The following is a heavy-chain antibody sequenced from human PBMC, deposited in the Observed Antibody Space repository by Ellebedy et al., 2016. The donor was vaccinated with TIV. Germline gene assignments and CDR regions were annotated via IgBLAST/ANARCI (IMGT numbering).Heavy chain of an antibody. D-gene: IGHD4-23*01. CDR1: GYTFSSYY. CDR2: INPSGGST. J-gene: IGHJ4*02. V-gene: IGHV1-46*04. Sequence: AASVKVSCKASGYTFSSYYMRWVRQAPGQGLEWMGIINPSGGSTTDEQNLQGRVTMTTDTSTSTAYMELRSLRSDDTAVYYCARDQATVVKPDGEYWGQGNLVTVSS. CDR3: ARDQATVVKPDGEY.